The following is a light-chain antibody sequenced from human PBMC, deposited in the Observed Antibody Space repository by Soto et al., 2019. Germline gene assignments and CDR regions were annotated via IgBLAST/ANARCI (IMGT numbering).Light chain of an antibody. Sequence: RVTITCRASQGISTYLAWYQQKPGKAPKLLIYAASTLQSGVPLSFSGSGSGTSFTLTISSLQPEDFATYYCQQLLSYPITFGQGTRLEIK. CDR2: AAS. CDR1: QGISTY. V-gene: IGKV1-9*01. J-gene: IGKJ5*01. CDR3: QQLLSYPIT.